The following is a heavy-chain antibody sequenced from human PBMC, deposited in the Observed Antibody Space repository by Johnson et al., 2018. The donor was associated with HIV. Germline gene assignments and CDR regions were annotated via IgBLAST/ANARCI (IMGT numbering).Heavy chain of an antibody. CDR2: IASDGSNK. Sequence: QVQLVESGGGVVQPGRSLRLSCAASGFSFSSYAMHWVRQAPGKGLEWVAIIASDGSNKYYADSVKGRLTISRNNSKNTLYLQMSSLRAGDTAVYYYARSYCVGDCYRIWNAFDIWGQGTMVTVSS. J-gene: IGHJ3*02. V-gene: IGHV3-30*04. D-gene: IGHD2-21*02. CDR3: ARSYCVGDCYRIWNAFDI. CDR1: GFSFSSYA.